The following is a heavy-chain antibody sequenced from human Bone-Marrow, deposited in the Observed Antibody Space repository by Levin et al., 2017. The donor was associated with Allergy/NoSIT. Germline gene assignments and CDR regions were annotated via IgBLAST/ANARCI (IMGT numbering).Heavy chain of an antibody. CDR1: GVSISSNSYH. CDR2: VSYAGST. Sequence: PGGSLRLSCSVSGVSISSNSYHWGWIRQPPGKGLEWIGSVSYAGSTYYSPSLQSRVTISVDTSKNHFSLRLNSVTAADTAVYYCARLPGMPDYGYYYAMDVWGQGTTVTVSS. V-gene: IGHV4-39*02. CDR3: ARLPGMPDYGYYYAMDV. D-gene: IGHD2-2*01. J-gene: IGHJ6*02.